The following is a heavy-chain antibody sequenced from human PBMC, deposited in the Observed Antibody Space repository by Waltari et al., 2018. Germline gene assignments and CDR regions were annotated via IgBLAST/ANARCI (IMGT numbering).Heavy chain of an antibody. CDR1: GGSITSGDHY. V-gene: IGHV4-30-4*08. J-gene: IGHJ4*02. Sequence: QVQLQESGPGLVKPSQTLSLTCNVSGGSITSGDHYWSWIRQPPGKGLEWIGYIYYSGTTFYTASLKSRVTISIDTSENHFSLRLTSVTAADTAVYFCARDKSLHVSGFDYWGQGTLVTVSS. CDR2: IYYSGTT. CDR3: ARDKSLHVSGFDY.